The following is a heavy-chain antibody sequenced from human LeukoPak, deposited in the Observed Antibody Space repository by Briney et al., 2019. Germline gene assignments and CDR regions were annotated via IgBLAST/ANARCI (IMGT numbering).Heavy chain of an antibody. CDR1: GGSISSYY. V-gene: IGHV4-59*08. CDR3: ARHGRSGSYRFDY. J-gene: IGHJ4*02. Sequence: SETLSLTCTVSGGSISSYYWSWIRQPPGKGLEWIGYIYYSGSANYNPSLKSRVTISVDTSKNQFSLKLSSVTAADTAVYYCARHGRSGSYRFDYWGQGTLVTVSS. CDR2: IYYSGSA. D-gene: IGHD1-26*01.